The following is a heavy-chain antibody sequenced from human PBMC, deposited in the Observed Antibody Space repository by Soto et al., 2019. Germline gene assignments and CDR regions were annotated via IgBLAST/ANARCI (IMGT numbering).Heavy chain of an antibody. CDR3: ARQISVAGFWGWFDP. V-gene: IGHV5-51*01. Sequence: GESLKISCKGSGYSFTSYWIGWVRQMPGKGLEWMGIIYPGDSVTRYSPSFQGQVTISADKSISTAYLQWSSLKASDTAMYYCARQISVAGFWGWFDPWGQGTLVTVSS. D-gene: IGHD6-19*01. CDR2: IYPGDSVT. CDR1: GYSFTSYW. J-gene: IGHJ5*02.